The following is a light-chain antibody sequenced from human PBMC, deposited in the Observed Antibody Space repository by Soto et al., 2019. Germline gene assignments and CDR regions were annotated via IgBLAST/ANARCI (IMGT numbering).Light chain of an antibody. Sequence: RVSNSPTSVSIATPDIATLTFRASQGTSSYLAWYQQKPGKAPKLLIYAASTLQSGVPSRFSGSGSGTDFTLTISCLQSEDFATYCCQQYYSYTPKFGQGTKVAIK. CDR2: AAS. J-gene: IGKJ1*01. CDR3: QQYYSYTPK. CDR1: QGTSSY. V-gene: IGKV1-8*01.